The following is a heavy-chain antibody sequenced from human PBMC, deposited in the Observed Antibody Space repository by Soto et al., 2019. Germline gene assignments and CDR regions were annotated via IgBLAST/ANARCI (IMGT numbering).Heavy chain of an antibody. CDR1: GYTFTIYY. CDR3: ARDLVRAFDI. D-gene: IGHD2-21*01. J-gene: IGHJ3*02. CDR2: INPSGGST. Sequence: ASVKGYCKASGYTFTIYYMHWVRQAPGQGLEWMGIINPSGGSTSYAQKFQGRVTMTRDTSTSTVYMELSSLRSEDTAVYYCARDLVRAFDIWGQGTMVTVSS. V-gene: IGHV1-46*01.